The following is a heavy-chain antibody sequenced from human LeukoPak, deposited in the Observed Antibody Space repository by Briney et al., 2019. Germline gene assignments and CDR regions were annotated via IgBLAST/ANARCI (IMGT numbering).Heavy chain of an antibody. Sequence: PSETLSLTCTVCGGSISIGGYYWSWIRQHPGKGLEWIGYIYYSGSTYYNPSLKSRVTISVDTSKNQFSLKLSSVTAADTAVYYCARTPYYDKNFDYWGQGTLVTVSS. CDR3: ARTPYYDKNFDY. D-gene: IGHD3-22*01. J-gene: IGHJ4*02. CDR2: IYYSGST. V-gene: IGHV4-31*03. CDR1: GGSISIGGYY.